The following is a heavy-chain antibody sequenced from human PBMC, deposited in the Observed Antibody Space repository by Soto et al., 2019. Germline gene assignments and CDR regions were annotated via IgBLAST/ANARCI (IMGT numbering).Heavy chain of an antibody. D-gene: IGHD1-20*01. V-gene: IGHV3-23*01. CDR1: GFTFSSYA. J-gene: IGHJ6*02. Sequence: EVQLLESGGGLVQPGGSLRLSCAASGFTFSSYAMSWVRQAPGKGLEWVSAISSSGGSTYYADSVKGRFTISRDNSKNTLYLQMNSLRAEDTAVYYCATIRHYDYYYGMDVWGQGTTVTVSS. CDR2: ISSSGGST. CDR3: ATIRHYDYYYGMDV.